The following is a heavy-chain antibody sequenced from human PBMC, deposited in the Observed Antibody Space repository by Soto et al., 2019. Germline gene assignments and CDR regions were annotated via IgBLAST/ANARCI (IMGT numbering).Heavy chain of an antibody. CDR1: GFTFSSYA. D-gene: IGHD2-15*01. CDR2: ISSNGGST. CDR3: VKELGYCSGGSCYPRAYYYYGMDV. V-gene: IGHV3-64D*08. Sequence: GGSLRLSCSASGFTFSSYAMHWVRQAPGKGLEYVSAISSNGGSTYYADSVKGRFTISRDNSKNTLYLQMSSLRAEDTAVYYCVKELGYCSGGSCYPRAYYYYGMDVWGQGTTVTVSS. J-gene: IGHJ6*02.